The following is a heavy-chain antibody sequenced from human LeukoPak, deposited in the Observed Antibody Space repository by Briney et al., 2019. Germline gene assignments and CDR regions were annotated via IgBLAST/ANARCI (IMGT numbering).Heavy chain of an antibody. Sequence: GGSLRLSCAASGFTFSSYWMSWVRQAPGKGLECVANINQDGSKVYYVDSVKGRFTIPRDKAKKSLFLQMNSLRAEDTAVYYCARPIYSSSWDAFNIWGQGTMVTVSS. CDR1: GFTFSSYW. J-gene: IGHJ3*02. V-gene: IGHV3-7*01. D-gene: IGHD6-13*01. CDR3: ARPIYSSSWDAFNI. CDR2: INQDGSKV.